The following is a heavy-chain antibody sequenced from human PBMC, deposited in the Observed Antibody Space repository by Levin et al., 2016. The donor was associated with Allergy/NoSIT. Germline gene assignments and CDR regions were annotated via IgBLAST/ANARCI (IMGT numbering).Heavy chain of an antibody. D-gene: IGHD5-24*01. Sequence: ASVKVSCKASGYTFRSYGISWVRQAPGQGLEWMGWISAKSGNTNYAQSLQGRVTMTTDTSTSTAYMELRSLRSDDTAVYYCARTFVDKTTNFDYWGQGTLVTVSS. CDR3: ARTFVDKTTNFDY. CDR1: GYTFRSYG. J-gene: IGHJ4*01. CDR2: ISAKSGNT. V-gene: IGHV1-18*04.